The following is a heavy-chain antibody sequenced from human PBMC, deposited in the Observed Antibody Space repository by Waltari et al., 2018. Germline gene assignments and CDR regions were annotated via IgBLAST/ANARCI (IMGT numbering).Heavy chain of an antibody. J-gene: IGHJ4*01. Sequence: QVQLQESGPGLVKPSETLSLTCNVSDGSISRHYWSWIRQPAGKGLEWIGRIYADGSTNHHPSRKSRITMSVDMSKNQLSLELTSVTAADTAIYYCAKDEAGYTRYWGQGALVTVSS. CDR2: IYADGST. D-gene: IGHD6-13*01. CDR1: DGSISRHY. CDR3: AKDEAGYTRY. V-gene: IGHV4-4*07.